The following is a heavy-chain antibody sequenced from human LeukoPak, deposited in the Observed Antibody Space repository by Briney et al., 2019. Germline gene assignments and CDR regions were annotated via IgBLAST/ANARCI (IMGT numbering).Heavy chain of an antibody. CDR1: GGSISSSSYY. CDR2: IYYSGST. CDR3: ARLSGTTARYYYYYMDV. D-gene: IGHD1-7*01. Sequence: SETLSLTCTVSGGSISSSSYYWGWIRQPPGKGLEWIGSIYYSGSTYYNPSLKSRVTISVDTSKNQFSLKLSSVTAADPAVSYCARLSGTTARYYYYYMDVWGKGTTVTVSS. J-gene: IGHJ6*03. V-gene: IGHV4-39*01.